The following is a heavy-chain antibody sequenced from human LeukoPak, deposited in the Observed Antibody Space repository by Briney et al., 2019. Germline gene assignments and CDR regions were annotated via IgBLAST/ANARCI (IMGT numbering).Heavy chain of an antibody. J-gene: IGHJ5*02. CDR1: GYTFTSYG. CDR2: ISAYNGNT. D-gene: IGHD3-22*01. V-gene: IGHV1-18*01. Sequence: ASVKVSCKASGYTFTSYGISWVRQAPGQGLEWMGWISAYNGNTNHAQKLQGRVTMTTDTSTSTAYMELRSLRSDDTAVYYCARDRIASSGYYQYNWFDPWGQGTLVTVSS. CDR3: ARDRIASSGYYQYNWFDP.